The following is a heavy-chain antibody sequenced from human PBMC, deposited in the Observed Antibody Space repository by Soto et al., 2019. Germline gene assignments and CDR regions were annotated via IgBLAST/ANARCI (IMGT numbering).Heavy chain of an antibody. Sequence: SDISIRSCDLSSILQPQGKGLVAIGYIDYSGSINYNPSIKSRVTISVDTSKNQFSLKLRSVPAADTAVYYCARGSGTGGIFGAVITHYGMDVWGQGTSVTVSS. J-gene: IGHJ6*02. D-gene: IGHD3-3*01. CDR3: ARGSGTGGIFGAVITHYGMDV. CDR2: IDYSGSI. V-gene: IGHV4-59*13. CDR1: DISIRSCD.